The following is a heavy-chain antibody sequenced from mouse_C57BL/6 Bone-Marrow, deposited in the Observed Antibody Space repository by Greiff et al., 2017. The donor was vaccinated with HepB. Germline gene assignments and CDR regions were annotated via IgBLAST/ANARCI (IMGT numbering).Heavy chain of an antibody. CDR2: ISSGGSYT. Sequence: EVMLVESGGDLVKPGGSLKLSCAASGFTFSSYGMSWVRQTPDKRLEWVATISSGGSYTYYPDSVKGRFTISRDKAKNTLYLQMSSLKSEDTAMYYCARLHYYGSSYGGVWFAYWGQGTLVTVSA. V-gene: IGHV5-6*02. D-gene: IGHD1-1*01. J-gene: IGHJ3*01. CDR3: ARLHYYGSSYGGVWFAY. CDR1: GFTFSSYG.